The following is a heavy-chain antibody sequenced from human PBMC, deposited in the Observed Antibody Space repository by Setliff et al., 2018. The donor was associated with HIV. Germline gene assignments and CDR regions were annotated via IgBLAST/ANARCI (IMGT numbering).Heavy chain of an antibody. D-gene: IGHD5-18*01. CDR3: ARQVGSQYSYWAYYFDS. Sequence: SETLSLTCSVSGGSIGSGSYYWSWIRQPAGKGLEWIGRIYNSGSTIYNPSLKSRVTLSLDTSTNRFSLKLNSVTAADTAIYYCARQVGSQYSYWAYYFDSWGQGALVTVSS. CDR1: GGSIGSGSYY. V-gene: IGHV4-61*02. J-gene: IGHJ4*02. CDR2: IYNSGST.